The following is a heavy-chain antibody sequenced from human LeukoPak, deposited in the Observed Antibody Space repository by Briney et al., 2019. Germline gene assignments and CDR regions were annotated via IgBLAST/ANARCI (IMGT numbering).Heavy chain of an antibody. D-gene: IGHD5-24*01. CDR2: ISSSGSTI. CDR1: GFTFSSYE. Sequence: PGGSLRLSCAASGFTFSSYEMNWVRQAPGKGLEWVSYISSSGSTIYYADSVKGRFTISRDNAKNSLYLQMNSLRAEDTAVYYCAREGEAGYMVDYYFDYWGQGTLVTVSS. J-gene: IGHJ4*02. V-gene: IGHV3-48*03. CDR3: AREGEAGYMVDYYFDY.